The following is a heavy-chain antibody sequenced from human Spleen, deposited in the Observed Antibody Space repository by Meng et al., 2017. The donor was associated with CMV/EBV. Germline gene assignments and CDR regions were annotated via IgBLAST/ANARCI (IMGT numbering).Heavy chain of an antibody. CDR2: IRYDGSNK. CDR3: AKVRYVQDGMDV. CDR1: GFTFDDYA. V-gene: IGHV3-30*02. J-gene: IGHJ6*02. D-gene: IGHD3-10*02. Sequence: GGSLRLSCAASGFTFDDYAMTWVRQAPGKGLEWVAFIRYDGSNKYYADSVKGRFTISRDNSKNTLYLQMNSLRAEDTAVYYCAKVRYVQDGMDVWGQGTTVTVSS.